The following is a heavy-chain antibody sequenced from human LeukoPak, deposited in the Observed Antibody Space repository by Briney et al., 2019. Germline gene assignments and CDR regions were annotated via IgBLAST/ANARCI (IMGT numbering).Heavy chain of an antibody. Sequence: SETLSLTCTVSGGSISSYYWSWIRQPPGKGLKWIGYIYYSGGTNYNPSLKSRVTISVDTSKNQFSLKLSSVTAADTAVYYCARYVWGSYPTFEDYWGQGTLVTVSS. CDR2: IYYSGGT. CDR3: ARYVWGSYPTFEDY. V-gene: IGHV4-59*01. CDR1: GGSISSYY. D-gene: IGHD3-16*02. J-gene: IGHJ4*02.